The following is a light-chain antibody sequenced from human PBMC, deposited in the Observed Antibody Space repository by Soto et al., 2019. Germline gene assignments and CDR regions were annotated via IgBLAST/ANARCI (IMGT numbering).Light chain of an antibody. CDR3: QQYGSSPMYT. Sequence: EIVLTQSPGTLSLSPGERATLSCRASQTVSSRFLAWYQQKPGQAPRLLIYGALSRATGIPDRFSGSGSGTDFTLTISRPEPEDFALYYCQQYGSSPMYTFGQGTKVDIK. J-gene: IGKJ2*01. CDR1: QTVSSRF. V-gene: IGKV3-20*01. CDR2: GAL.